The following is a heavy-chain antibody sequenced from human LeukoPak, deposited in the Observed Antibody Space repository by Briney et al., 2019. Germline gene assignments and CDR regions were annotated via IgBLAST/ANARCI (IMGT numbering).Heavy chain of an antibody. CDR3: ARMDRYYYDSSGYYYYYFDY. Sequence: SETLSLTCTVSGGSISSGGYYWSWIRQHPGKGLEWIGYIYYSGSTYYNPSLNSRVTISVDTSKNQFSLKLSSVTAADTAVYYCARMDRYYYDSSGYYYYYFDYWGQGTLVTVSS. D-gene: IGHD3-22*01. CDR1: GGSISSGGYY. V-gene: IGHV4-31*03. J-gene: IGHJ4*02. CDR2: IYYSGST.